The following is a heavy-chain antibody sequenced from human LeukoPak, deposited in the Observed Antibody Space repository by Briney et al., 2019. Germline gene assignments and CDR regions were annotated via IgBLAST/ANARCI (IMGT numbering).Heavy chain of an antibody. D-gene: IGHD3-10*01. Sequence: GGSLRLSCAASGFTVGSNYMSWVRQAPGKGRQWGSFLYSVGTTYYSDSVKGRFTISRDDSKNTVYLQMNSLTTEATAVYYCARALYGSGSYFIAWGQGTLVTVSS. CDR2: LYSVGTT. V-gene: IGHV3-66*02. CDR3: ARALYGSGSYFIA. CDR1: GFTVGSNY. J-gene: IGHJ4*02.